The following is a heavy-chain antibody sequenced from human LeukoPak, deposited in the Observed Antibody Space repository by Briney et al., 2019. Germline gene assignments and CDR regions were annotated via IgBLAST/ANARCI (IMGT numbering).Heavy chain of an antibody. V-gene: IGHV3-11*01. D-gene: IGHD2-2*01. J-gene: IGHJ3*02. Sequence: GGSLRLSCAASGFTFSDYYMSWIRQAPGKGLEWVSYISSSGSTIYYADSVKGRFTISRDNAKNSLYLQMNSLRAEDTAVYYCARGCSSTSCYFRAFDIWGQGTMVTVSS. CDR2: ISSSGSTI. CDR3: ARGCSSTSCYFRAFDI. CDR1: GFTFSDYY.